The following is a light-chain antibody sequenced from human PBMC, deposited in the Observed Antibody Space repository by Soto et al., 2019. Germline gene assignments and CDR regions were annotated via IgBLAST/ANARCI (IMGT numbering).Light chain of an antibody. J-gene: IGKJ1*01. Sequence: EIVLTPYPATLSSSPGDRATLSCMASQSVSSYLAWYQQKPGQAPRLLIYGASSRATGIPDRFTGSGSGTDFTLTISSLEPEDFATYYCQHYNSYLEAFCQGTKVDIK. CDR2: GAS. CDR3: QHYNSYLEA. CDR1: QSVSSY. V-gene: IGKV3-11*01.